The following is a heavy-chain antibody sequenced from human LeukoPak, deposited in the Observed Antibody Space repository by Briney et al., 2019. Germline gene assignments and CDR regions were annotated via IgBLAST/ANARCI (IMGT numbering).Heavy chain of an antibody. D-gene: IGHD3-22*01. CDR3: ARDLGDSSVYYSQSDY. Sequence: GGSLRLSCAASGFTFSSFGMHWTRQAPGKGLEWVAVIWYDGSNKYYVDSVKGRFTISRDNSKNTLYLQMNSLRAEDTAVYYCARDLGDSSVYYSQSDYWGQGTLVTVSS. V-gene: IGHV3-33*01. CDR1: GFTFSSFG. J-gene: IGHJ4*02. CDR2: IWYDGSNK.